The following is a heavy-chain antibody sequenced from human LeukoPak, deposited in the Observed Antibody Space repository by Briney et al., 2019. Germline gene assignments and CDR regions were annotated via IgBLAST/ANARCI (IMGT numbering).Heavy chain of an antibody. CDR2: INHSGST. CDR3: ARAPRKWWPVKT. D-gene: IGHD2-15*01. Sequence: SETLSLTCAVYGGSFSGYYWSWIRQPPGKGLEWIGEINHSGSTNYNPSLKSRVTISVATSKNQFSLKLSSVTAADTAVYYCARAPRKWWPVKTWGQGTLVTVSS. CDR1: GGSFSGYY. J-gene: IGHJ5*02. V-gene: IGHV4-34*01.